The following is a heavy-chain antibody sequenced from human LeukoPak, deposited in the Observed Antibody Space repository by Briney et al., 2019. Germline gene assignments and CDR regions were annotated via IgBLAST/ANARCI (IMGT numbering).Heavy chain of an antibody. J-gene: IGHJ3*02. D-gene: IGHD3-3*01. CDR3: ARDRDPYYDFWSDYPTGAFDI. CDR2: IKQDGSEK. V-gene: IGHV3-7*01. Sequence: GGSLRLSCAASGFTFSNYWMSWVRQAPGKGLEWVANIKQDGSEKYYADSEKGRFTISRDNAKNSLYLQMNSLRAEDTAVYYCARDRDPYYDFWSDYPTGAFDIWGQGTMVTVSS. CDR1: GFTFSNYW.